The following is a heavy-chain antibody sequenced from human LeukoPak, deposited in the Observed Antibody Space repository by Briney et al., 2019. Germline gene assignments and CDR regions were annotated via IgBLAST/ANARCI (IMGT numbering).Heavy chain of an antibody. CDR2: ISYDGSTT. CDR3: ARGQSGYSYGPYYYYGMDV. CDR1: GFTFSSYG. D-gene: IGHD5-18*01. V-gene: IGHV3-30*03. Sequence: GGSLRLSCVASGFTFSSYGMHWVRQPPGKGLEWVAVISYDGSTTYYGDSVKGRFTISRDNSEDTLYLQMNSLRVEDTAVYYCARGQSGYSYGPYYYYGMDVWGQGTTVTVSS. J-gene: IGHJ6*02.